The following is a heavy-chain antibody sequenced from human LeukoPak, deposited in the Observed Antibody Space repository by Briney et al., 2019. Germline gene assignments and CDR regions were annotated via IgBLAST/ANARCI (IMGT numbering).Heavy chain of an antibody. Sequence: KPSETLSLTCAVYGGSFSNYYWSWIRQPPGKGLEWIGEINHSGNTNYNPSLKSRVTISVDTSKNQFSLKLSSVTAADTAMYYCARPYCSGGTCFPDRRYFQNWGQGTLVTVSS. CDR2: INHSGNT. CDR1: GGSFSNYY. CDR3: ARPYCSGGTCFPDRRYFQN. J-gene: IGHJ1*01. D-gene: IGHD2-15*01. V-gene: IGHV4-34*01.